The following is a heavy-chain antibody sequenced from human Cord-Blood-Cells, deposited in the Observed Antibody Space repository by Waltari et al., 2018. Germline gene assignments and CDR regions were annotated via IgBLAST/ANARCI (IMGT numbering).Heavy chain of an antibody. V-gene: IGHV4-59*01. D-gene: IGHD6-19*01. CDR3: ARVRGSSGWYYYYGMDV. J-gene: IGHJ6*02. CDR1: GGSISRYY. Sequence: QVQLQESGPGLVKPSETLSLTCTVSGGSISRYYWSWIRQPPGKGLEWIGYIYYSGGTNYNPSLKSRVTISVDTSKNQFSLKLSSVTAADTAVYYCARVRGSSGWYYYYGMDVWGQGTTVTVSS. CDR2: IYYSGGT.